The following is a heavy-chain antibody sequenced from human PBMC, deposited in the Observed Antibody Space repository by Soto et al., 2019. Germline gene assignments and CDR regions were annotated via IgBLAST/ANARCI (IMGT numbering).Heavy chain of an antibody. Sequence: ASVKVSWKASGYTFTSYAMHWVRQAPGQRLEWMGWINAGNGNTKYSQKFQGRVTITRDTSASTAYMELSSLRSEDTAVYYCARDRQQLVRYYYYYMDVWGKGTTVTVSS. D-gene: IGHD6-13*01. CDR3: ARDRQQLVRYYYYYMDV. J-gene: IGHJ6*03. CDR2: INAGNGNT. V-gene: IGHV1-3*01. CDR1: GYTFTSYA.